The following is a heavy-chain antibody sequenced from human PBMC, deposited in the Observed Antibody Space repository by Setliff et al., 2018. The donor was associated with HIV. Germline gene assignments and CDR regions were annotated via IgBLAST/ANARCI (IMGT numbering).Heavy chain of an antibody. CDR3: ARHKGFGEFYFDY. D-gene: IGHD3-10*01. CDR2: IFYTGST. CDR1: GGSISSSTYY. J-gene: IGHJ4*02. Sequence: SETLSLTCSVSGGSISSSTYYWGWIRQPPGKGLEWIGDIFYTGSTYYNPSLKSRVAISVDTSENQFSLKLNSVTAADTAVYYCARHKGFGEFYFDYWGQGTLVTVS. V-gene: IGHV4-39*01.